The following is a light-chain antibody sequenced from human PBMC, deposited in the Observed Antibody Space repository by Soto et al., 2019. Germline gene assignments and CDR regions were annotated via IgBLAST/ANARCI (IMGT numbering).Light chain of an antibody. CDR1: SSNLGAGYD. Sequence: QSVLTQPPSVSWAPGQRVTISCSGSSSNLGAGYDVQWYQQFPGTAPKLLIYANSARPSGVPDRFSGSKSGTSASLAITGLQAEDEADYYCQSYDSSLIVSKVFGTGTKVTVL. J-gene: IGLJ1*01. CDR3: QSYDSSLIVSKV. CDR2: ANS. V-gene: IGLV1-40*01.